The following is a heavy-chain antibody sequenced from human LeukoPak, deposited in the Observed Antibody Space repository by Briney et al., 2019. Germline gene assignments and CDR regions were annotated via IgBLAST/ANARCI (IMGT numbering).Heavy chain of an antibody. Sequence: ASVKVSCKASGYTFTGYYMHWVRQAPGQGLEWMGWINPNSGGTNYAQKFQGRVTMTGDTSISTAYMELSRLRSDDTAVYYCARSVAADADPGYWGQGTLVTVSS. J-gene: IGHJ4*02. CDR1: GYTFTGYY. CDR2: INPNSGGT. V-gene: IGHV1-2*02. CDR3: ARSVAADADPGY. D-gene: IGHD6-13*01.